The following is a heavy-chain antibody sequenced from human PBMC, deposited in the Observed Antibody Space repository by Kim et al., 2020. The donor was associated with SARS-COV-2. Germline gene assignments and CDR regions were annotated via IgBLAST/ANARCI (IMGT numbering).Heavy chain of an antibody. J-gene: IGHJ5*02. CDR3: ASELTVFGP. CDR2: GST. D-gene: IGHD3-9*01. V-gene: IGHV4-30-2*04. Sequence: GSTYYNPSLKSRVTISVDTSKNQFSLKLSSVTAADTAVYYCASELTVFGPWGQGTLVTSPQ.